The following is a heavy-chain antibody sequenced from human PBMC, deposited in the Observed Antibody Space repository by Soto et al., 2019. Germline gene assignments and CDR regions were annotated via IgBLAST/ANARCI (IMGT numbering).Heavy chain of an antibody. CDR3: ARSMWGTMIVLVIPYYYGMDV. V-gene: IGHV1-69*13. Sequence: SVKVSCKASGGTFSSYAISWVRQAPGQGLEWMGGIIPIFGTANYAQKFQGRVTITADESTSTAYMELSSLRSEDTAVYYCARSMWGTMIVLVIPYYYGMDVWGQGTTVTVSS. CDR2: IIPIFGTA. D-gene: IGHD3-22*01. J-gene: IGHJ6*02. CDR1: GGTFSSYA.